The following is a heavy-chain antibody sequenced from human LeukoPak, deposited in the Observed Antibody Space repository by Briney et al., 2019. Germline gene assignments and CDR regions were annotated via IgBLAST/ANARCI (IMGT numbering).Heavy chain of an antibody. J-gene: IGHJ4*02. CDR3: ARDLLIRGVTPLGY. V-gene: IGHV1-18*01. CDR2: ISAYNGNT. CDR1: GYTFTSYG. D-gene: IGHD3-10*01. Sequence: ASVKVSCKASGYTFTSYGISWVRQAPGQGLEWMGWISAYNGNTNYAQKLQGRVTMTTDTSTSTAYMELRSLKSDDTAVYYCARDLLIRGVTPLGYWGQGTLVTVSS.